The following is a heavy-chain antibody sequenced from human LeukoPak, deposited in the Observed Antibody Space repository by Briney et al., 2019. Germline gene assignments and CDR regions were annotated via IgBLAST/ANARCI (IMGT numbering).Heavy chain of an antibody. V-gene: IGHV1-2*02. CDR3: ARGPSSYDSSGFFFPSDAFDI. Sequence: ASVKVSCKASGYTFTGYYMHWVRQAPGQGLEWMGWINPNSGGTNYAQKFQGRVTMTRDTSISTAYMELSRLRSDDTAVYYCARGPSSYDSSGFFFPSDAFDIWGQGTMVTVSS. CDR1: GYTFTGYY. CDR2: INPNSGGT. D-gene: IGHD3-22*01. J-gene: IGHJ3*02.